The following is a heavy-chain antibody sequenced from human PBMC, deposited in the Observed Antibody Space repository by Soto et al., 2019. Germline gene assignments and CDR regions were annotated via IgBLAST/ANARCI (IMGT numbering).Heavy chain of an antibody. J-gene: IGHJ6*02. CDR3: ARRAPAGASRPYYYGMDV. D-gene: IGHD3-10*01. CDR2: IIPIFGTA. CDR1: GGTFSSYA. V-gene: IGHV1-69*13. Sequence: SVKVYCNXSGGTFSSYAISWVRQAPGQGLEWMGGIIPIFGTANYAQKFQGRVTITADESTSTAYMELSSLRSEDTAVYYCARRAPAGASRPYYYGMDVWGQGTTVTVSS.